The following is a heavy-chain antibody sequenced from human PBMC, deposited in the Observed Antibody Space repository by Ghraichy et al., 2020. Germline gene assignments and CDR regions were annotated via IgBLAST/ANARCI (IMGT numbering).Heavy chain of an antibody. CDR1: GFTFSNAW. V-gene: IGHV3-74*01. D-gene: IGHD4/OR15-4a*01. Sequence: LTCAASGFTFSNAWMSWVRQAPGKGLEWVSRISSDGSTTSYADSVKGRFSISRDNAKNTLYLQMNSLRAEDTAVFYCARLGASMVTLWGQGTLVTGSS. CDR3: ARLGASMVTL. J-gene: IGHJ4*02. CDR2: ISSDGSTT.